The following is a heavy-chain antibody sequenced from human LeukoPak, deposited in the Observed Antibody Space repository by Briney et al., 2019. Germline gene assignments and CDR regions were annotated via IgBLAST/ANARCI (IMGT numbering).Heavy chain of an antibody. CDR2: INHSGST. J-gene: IGHJ5*02. D-gene: IGHD2-2*01. V-gene: IGHV4-34*01. Sequence: SETLSLTCAVYGGSFSGYYWSWIRQPPGKGLEWIGEINHSGSTNYNPSLKSRVTISVDTSKNQFSLKLSSVTAADTAVYYCARGWEPVVVPAANRVWFDPWGQGTLVTVSS. CDR1: GGSFSGYY. CDR3: ARGWEPVVVPAANRVWFDP.